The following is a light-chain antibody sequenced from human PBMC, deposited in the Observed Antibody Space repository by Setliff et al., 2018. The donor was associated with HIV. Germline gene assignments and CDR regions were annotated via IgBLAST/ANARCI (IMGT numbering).Light chain of an antibody. CDR3: SSYTIRNTLL. CDR2: EVT. J-gene: IGLJ1*01. CDR1: NSDVGGYNY. Sequence: QSVLTQPASVSGSPGQSITISCTGTNSDVGGYNYVFWYQQHPGKAPKLMIYEVTNRPSGISNRFSGSKSGNTASLTISGLQAEDEADYYCSSYTIRNTLLFGTGTKVTVL. V-gene: IGLV2-14*01.